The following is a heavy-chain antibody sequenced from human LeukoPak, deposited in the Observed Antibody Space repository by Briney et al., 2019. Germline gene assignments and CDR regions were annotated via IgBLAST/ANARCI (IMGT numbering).Heavy chain of an antibody. CDR3: ATGEQWLVGRFDY. D-gene: IGHD6-19*01. J-gene: IGHJ4*02. CDR1: GYTLTELS. V-gene: IGHV1-24*01. CDR2: FDPEDGET. Sequence: ASVKVSCKVSGYTLTELSMHWVRQAPGKGLEWMGGFDPEDGETIYAQKFQGRVTMTEDTSTDTAYMELSSLTSEDTAVYYCATGEQWLVGRFDYWGQGTLVTVSP.